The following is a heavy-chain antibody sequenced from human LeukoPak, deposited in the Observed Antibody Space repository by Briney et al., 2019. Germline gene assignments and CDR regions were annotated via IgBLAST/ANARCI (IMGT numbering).Heavy chain of an antibody. Sequence: ASVKVSCKASGYTFTSYYMHWMRQAPGQGLEWMGIINPSGGSTSYAQKFQGRVTMTRDTSTSTVYMELSSLRSEDTAVYYCARGGPAPLGYCSGGSCALPDYWGQGTLVTVSS. D-gene: IGHD2-15*01. CDR1: GYTFTSYY. CDR3: ARGGPAPLGYCSGGSCALPDY. J-gene: IGHJ4*02. V-gene: IGHV1-46*01. CDR2: INPSGGST.